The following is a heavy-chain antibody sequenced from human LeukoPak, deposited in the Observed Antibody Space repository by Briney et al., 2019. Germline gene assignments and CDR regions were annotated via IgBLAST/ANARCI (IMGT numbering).Heavy chain of an antibody. D-gene: IGHD3-22*01. Sequence: PGGSLRLSCAASGFSFSDYYMSWIRQAPGKGLEWVSDISRGGSTIYYADSVKGRFAISRDNAQNSLYLQMNSLRAEDTAVYYCARTSSDWGGGYDYWGQGTLVTVSS. CDR2: ISRGGSTI. CDR3: ARTSSDWGGGYDY. V-gene: IGHV3-11*04. CDR1: GFSFSDYY. J-gene: IGHJ4*02.